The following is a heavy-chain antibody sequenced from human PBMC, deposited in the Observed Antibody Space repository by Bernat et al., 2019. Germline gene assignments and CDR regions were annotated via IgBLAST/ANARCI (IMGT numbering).Heavy chain of an antibody. J-gene: IGHJ4*02. D-gene: IGHD5-12*01. CDR2: IYWDDDK. CDR3: AHGRGATISFDY. Sequence: QITLKESGPTLVKPTQTLTLTCTFSGFSPSTSGVGVGWIRQPPGKALEWLALIYWDDDKRYSPSLKSRLTITKDTSKNQVVLTMTNMDPVDTATYYCAHGRGATISFDYWGQGTLVSVSS. CDR1: GFSPSTSGVG. V-gene: IGHV2-5*02.